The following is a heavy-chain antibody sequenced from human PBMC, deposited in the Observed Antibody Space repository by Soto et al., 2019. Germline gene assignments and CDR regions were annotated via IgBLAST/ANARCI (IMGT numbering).Heavy chain of an antibody. Sequence: GGSLRLSCAASGFTFSSYGMHWVRQAPGKGLEWVAVIWYDGSNKYYADSVKGRFTISRDNSKNTLYLQMNSLRAEDTAVYYCARDWGRWQKLVTIDYWGQGTLVTVSS. CDR2: IWYDGSNK. CDR3: ARDWGRWQKLVTIDY. CDR1: GFTFSSYG. J-gene: IGHJ4*02. D-gene: IGHD6-13*01. V-gene: IGHV3-33*01.